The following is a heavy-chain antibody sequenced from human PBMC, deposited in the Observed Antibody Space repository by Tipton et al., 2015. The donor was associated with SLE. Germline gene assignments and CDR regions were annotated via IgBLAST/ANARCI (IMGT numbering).Heavy chain of an antibody. CDR1: GDSISSGTYY. CDR2: IHPSGST. J-gene: IGHJ4*02. V-gene: IGHV4-61*02. D-gene: IGHD3-16*01. CDR3: MRVTEVGGDFDD. Sequence: TLSLTCTVFGDSISSGTYYWSWIRQPAGKGLEWIGRIHPSGSTNHNPSLTSRVTISGDPAKNQFSLRLTSVTAADTAVYYCMRVTEVGGDFDDWGQRALVTVSS.